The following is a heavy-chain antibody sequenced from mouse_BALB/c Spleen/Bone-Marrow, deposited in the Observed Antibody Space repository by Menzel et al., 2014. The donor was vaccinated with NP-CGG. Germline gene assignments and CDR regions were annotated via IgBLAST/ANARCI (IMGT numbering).Heavy chain of an antibody. CDR3: ARLIYGSSYIVDF. D-gene: IGHD1-1*01. J-gene: IGHJ4*01. CDR2: IAPGSGST. V-gene: IGHV1S41*01. Sequence: DLVKPGASVKLSCKASGYTFTSYWINWIKQRPGQGLEWIGRIAPGSGSTYYNEMFKGRATLTVDTSSSTAYMQLSSLTSEDSAVFYCARLIYGSSYIVDFWGQGTSVTVSS. CDR1: GYTFTSYW.